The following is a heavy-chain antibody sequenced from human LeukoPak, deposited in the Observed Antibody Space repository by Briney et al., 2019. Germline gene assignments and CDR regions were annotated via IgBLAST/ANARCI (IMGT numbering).Heavy chain of an antibody. J-gene: IGHJ5*02. D-gene: IGHD2-21*02. CDR2: IIPILGIA. CDR3: ARWMVVTAIKGGFDP. CDR1: GGTFSTNA. V-gene: IGHV1-69*04. Sequence: ASVKVSCKASGGTFSTNAISWVRQAPGQGLEWMGRIIPILGIANYAQKFQGRVTITADKSTNTAYMELSSLRSEDTAVYYCARWMVVTAIKGGFDPWGQGTLVTVSS.